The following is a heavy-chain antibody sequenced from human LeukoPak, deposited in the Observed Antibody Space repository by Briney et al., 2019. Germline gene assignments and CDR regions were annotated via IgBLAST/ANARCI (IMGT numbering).Heavy chain of an antibody. CDR3: ARDLTGYNLPDAFDI. J-gene: IGHJ3*02. CDR1: GGSFSGYY. D-gene: IGHD5-24*01. V-gene: IGHV4-34*01. CDR2: IDHSGST. Sequence: SETLSLTCAVYGGSFSGYYWSWIRQPPGKGLEWIAEIDHSGSTNYNPSLKSRVTISVDTSKNQFSLKLSSVTAADTAVYYCARDLTGYNLPDAFDIWGQGTMVTVSS.